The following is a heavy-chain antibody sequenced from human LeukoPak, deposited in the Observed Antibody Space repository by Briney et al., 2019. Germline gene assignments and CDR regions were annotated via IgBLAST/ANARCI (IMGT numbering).Heavy chain of an antibody. D-gene: IGHD2-15*01. V-gene: IGHV3-66*01. Sequence: GGSLRLSCVASGFTDSSNYMSWVRQAPGKGRAGVSVIYSGGSTYYADSVKGRFTISRDNSKNTLYLQMNSLRAEDTAVYYCAKESVAAAVVGTFDIWGQGTMVTVSS. CDR2: IYSGGST. J-gene: IGHJ3*02. CDR3: AKESVAAAVVGTFDI. CDR1: GFTDSSNY.